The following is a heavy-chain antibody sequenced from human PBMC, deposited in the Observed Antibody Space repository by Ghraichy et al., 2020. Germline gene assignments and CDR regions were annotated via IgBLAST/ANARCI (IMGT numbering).Heavy chain of an antibody. J-gene: IGHJ6*02. V-gene: IGHV4-31*03. Sequence: LSLTCTVSGASISTDGNYWTWIRHHPVKGLEWIGYIYYTGSTRYNPALKSRLLISADTSKNQFSLNLGSVTAADAAVYYCARDYTSPTHYYYYGMDVWGQGTTVTVSS. CDR3: ARDYTSPTHYYYYGMDV. CDR1: GASISTDGNY. D-gene: IGHD2-2*01. CDR2: IYYTGST.